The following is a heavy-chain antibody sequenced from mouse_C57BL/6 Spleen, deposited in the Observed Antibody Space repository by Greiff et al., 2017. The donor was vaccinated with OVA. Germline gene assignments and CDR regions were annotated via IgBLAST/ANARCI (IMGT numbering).Heavy chain of an antibody. Sequence: QVQLQQSGAELVRPGASVTLSCKASGYTFTDYEMHWVKQTPVHGLEWIGAIDPETGGTAYNQKFKGKAILTADKSSSTAYMELRSLTSDDSAVYYCTRTLGDYYGNSGDYWGQGTTLTVSS. D-gene: IGHD1-1*01. CDR1: GYTFTDYE. J-gene: IGHJ2*01. V-gene: IGHV1-15*01. CDR2: IDPETGGT. CDR3: TRTLGDYYGNSGDY.